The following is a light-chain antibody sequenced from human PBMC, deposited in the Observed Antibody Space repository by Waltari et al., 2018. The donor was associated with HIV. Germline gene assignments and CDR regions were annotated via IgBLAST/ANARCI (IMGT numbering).Light chain of an antibody. Sequence: DIQMTQSPSSLSASVGDRVTITCRASEDIRTFLAWYQQKSGKVPKLLIYSASTLQSRVTSRFSGGRSGTDFSLTINNLQPEDAGTYYCQKYNSAPRTFGRGTIVEI. V-gene: IGKV1-27*01. J-gene: IGKJ2*01. CDR2: SAS. CDR1: EDIRTF. CDR3: QKYNSAPRT.